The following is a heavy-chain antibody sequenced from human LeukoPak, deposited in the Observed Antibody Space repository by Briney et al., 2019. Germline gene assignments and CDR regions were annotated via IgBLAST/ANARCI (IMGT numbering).Heavy chain of an antibody. D-gene: IGHD6-6*01. CDR2: IRYDGSNK. V-gene: IGHV3-30*02. J-gene: IGHJ4*02. CDR3: ARDTEQLADAYFDY. CDR1: GFTFSSYG. Sequence: GGSLRLSCAASGFTFSSYGMHWVRQAPGKGLEWVAFIRYDGSNKYYADSVKGRFTISRDNSKNTLYLQMNSLRSEDTAVYYCARDTEQLADAYFDYWGQGTLVTVSS.